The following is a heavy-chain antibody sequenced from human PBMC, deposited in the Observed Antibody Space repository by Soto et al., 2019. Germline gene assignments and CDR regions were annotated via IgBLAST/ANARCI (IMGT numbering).Heavy chain of an antibody. D-gene: IGHD6-6*01. CDR1: GGTFSSYT. CDR2: IIPILGIA. J-gene: IGHJ4*02. V-gene: IGHV1-69*02. CDR3: TLSSSSNLDY. Sequence: QVQLVQSGAEVKKPGSSVKVSCKASGGTFSSYTISWVRQAPGQGLEWMGRIIPILGIANYAQKFQGRVTITADKSTSTAYMELSSLRPEDTAVYYCTLSSSSNLDYWGQGTLVTVSS.